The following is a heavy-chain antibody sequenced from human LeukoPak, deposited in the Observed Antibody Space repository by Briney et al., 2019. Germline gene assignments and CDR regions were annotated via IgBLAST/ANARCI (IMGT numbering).Heavy chain of an antibody. J-gene: IGHJ4*02. CDR2: NSYSGST. D-gene: IGHD6-19*01. Sequence: AETLSLTCTVSGGTISTYYWSWLRQPPGQGLEWIGYNSYSGSTNYNPSLRSRVSISVDMSKSQFSLKLTSVTAADTAVYYCARAGSGWSFDYWGQGTLVTVSS. V-gene: IGHV4-59*01. CDR1: GGTISTYY. CDR3: ARAGSGWSFDY.